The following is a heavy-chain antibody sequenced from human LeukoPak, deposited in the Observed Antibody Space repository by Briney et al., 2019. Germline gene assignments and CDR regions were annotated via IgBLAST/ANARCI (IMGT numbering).Heavy chain of an antibody. J-gene: IGHJ4*02. V-gene: IGHV3-11*04. Sequence: PGGSLRLSCAASGFTFSDYYMSWIRQAPGKGLEWVSYISSSGSTIYYADSVKGRFTISRDNSKNTLYLQMNSLRAEDTAVYYCARDSLYTAMDPLDYWGQGTLVTVSS. CDR3: ARDSLYTAMDPLDY. CDR1: GFTFSDYY. CDR2: ISSSGSTI. D-gene: IGHD5-18*01.